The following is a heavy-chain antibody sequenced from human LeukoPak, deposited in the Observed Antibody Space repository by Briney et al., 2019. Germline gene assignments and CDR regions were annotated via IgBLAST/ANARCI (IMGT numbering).Heavy chain of an antibody. D-gene: IGHD1-26*01. CDR2: ISGSGGST. CDR3: ARMGATDDAFDI. CDR1: GFTFSSYA. Sequence: GGSLRLSCAASGFTFSSYAMSWVRQAPGKGLEWVSAISGSGGSTYYADSVKGRFTISRDNSKNTLYLQMNNLRAEDTAVYYCARMGATDDAFDIWGQGTMVTVSS. J-gene: IGHJ3*02. V-gene: IGHV3-23*01.